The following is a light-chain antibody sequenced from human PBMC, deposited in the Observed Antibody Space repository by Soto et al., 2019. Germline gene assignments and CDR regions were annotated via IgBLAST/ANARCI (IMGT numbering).Light chain of an antibody. J-gene: IGKJ2*01. CDR3: QQYYSYPSYT. V-gene: IGKV1-8*01. CDR2: AAS. CDR1: QGISSY. Sequence: AIRMTQSPSSLSASTGDRVTITCRASQGISSYLAWYQQKPGKAPNLLIYAASTLQGGVPSRFSGSGSGTDFTLTISSLQSEDFATYYCQQYYSYPSYTFGQGTKLEIK.